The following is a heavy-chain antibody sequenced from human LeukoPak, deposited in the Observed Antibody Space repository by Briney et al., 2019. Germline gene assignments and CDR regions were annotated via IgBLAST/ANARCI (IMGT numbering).Heavy chain of an antibody. J-gene: IGHJ6*03. CDR1: GGSFSGYY. CDR2: INHSGST. D-gene: IGHD5-18*01. V-gene: IGHV4-34*01. Sequence: PSETLSLTCAVYGGSFSGYYWSWVRQPPGKGLEWIGEINHSGSTNYNPSLKSRVTISVDTSKNQFSLKLSSVTAADTAVYYCARTTEGGYTYDYFYYYYMDVWGKGTTVTISS. CDR3: ARTTEGGYTYDYFYYYYMDV.